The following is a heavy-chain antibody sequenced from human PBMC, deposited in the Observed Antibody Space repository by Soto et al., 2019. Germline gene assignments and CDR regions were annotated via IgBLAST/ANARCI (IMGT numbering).Heavy chain of an antibody. CDR3: AREIEMAYYFDY. CDR2: ISYDGSNK. V-gene: IGHV3-30-3*01. CDR1: GFTFSSYA. Sequence: VGSLRLSCAASGFTFSSYAMHWVRQAPGKGLEWVAVISYDGSNKYYADSVKGRFTISRDNSKNTLYLQMNSLRAEDTAVYYCAREIEMAYYFDYWGQGTLVTVSS. J-gene: IGHJ4*02.